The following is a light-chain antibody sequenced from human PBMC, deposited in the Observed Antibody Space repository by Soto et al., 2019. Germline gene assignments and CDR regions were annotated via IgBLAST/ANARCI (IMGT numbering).Light chain of an antibody. CDR1: SSDVGLYNY. V-gene: IGLV2-14*01. Sequence: QSALTQPASVSGSPGQSITISCSGTSSDVGLYNYVSWYQQHPGKAPKLIIYEVSSRPSGVSNRFSGSKSGNTASLTISGLQAEDEADYSCSSYTGSSTVVFGGGTQLTV. J-gene: IGLJ2*01. CDR3: SSYTGSSTVV. CDR2: EVS.